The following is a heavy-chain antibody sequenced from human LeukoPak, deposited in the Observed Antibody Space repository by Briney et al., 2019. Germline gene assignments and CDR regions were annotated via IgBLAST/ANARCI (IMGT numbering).Heavy chain of an antibody. CDR1: GYTFTSYD. Sequence: ASVKDSCKASGYTFTSYDFNWVRQATGQGLEWMGWMNPNSGNTGYAQKFQGRVTMTRNTSISTAYMELSSLRSEDTAVYYCARGRKQWLVSYNWFDPWGQGTLVTVSS. D-gene: IGHD6-19*01. CDR3: ARGRKQWLVSYNWFDP. CDR2: MNPNSGNT. J-gene: IGHJ5*02. V-gene: IGHV1-8*01.